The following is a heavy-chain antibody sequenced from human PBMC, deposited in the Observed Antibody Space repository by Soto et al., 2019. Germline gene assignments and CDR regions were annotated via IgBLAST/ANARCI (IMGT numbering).Heavy chain of an antibody. CDR2: IYYSGST. Sequence: SETLSLTCTVSGGSISSGDYYWSWIRQPPGKGLEWIGYIYYSGSTYYNPSLKSRVTISVDTSKNQFSLKLSSVTAADTAVYYCASEIITMVRGGGPNWFDPWGQGTLVTVSS. CDR1: GGSISSGDYY. J-gene: IGHJ5*02. CDR3: ASEIITMVRGGGPNWFDP. D-gene: IGHD3-10*01. V-gene: IGHV4-30-4*01.